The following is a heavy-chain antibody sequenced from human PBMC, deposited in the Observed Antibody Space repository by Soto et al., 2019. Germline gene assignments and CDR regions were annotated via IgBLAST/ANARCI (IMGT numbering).Heavy chain of an antibody. Sequence: GGSLRLSCAASGFTFSSYAMSWVRQAPGKGLEWVSAISGSGGSTYYADSVKGRFTISRDNSKNTLYLQMNSLRAEDTVVYYCANDYDFWLERWDHYWGQGTLVTVSS. V-gene: IGHV3-23*01. CDR1: GFTFSSYA. D-gene: IGHD3-3*01. J-gene: IGHJ4*02. CDR3: ANDYDFWLERWDHY. CDR2: ISGSGGST.